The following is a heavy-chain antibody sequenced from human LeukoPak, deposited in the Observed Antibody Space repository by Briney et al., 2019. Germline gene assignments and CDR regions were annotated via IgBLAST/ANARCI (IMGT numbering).Heavy chain of an antibody. CDR3: AKHGEDDSGYYADFFDH. Sequence: PSESLSLTCTVSGGSINTKTHYWACIRQTPGKGLEWIGNVFYNGNTYYHPSLKSRVTISGDTSKNQFSLRLTSVTAADTAVYYCAKHGEDDSGYYADFFDHYGQGTLVTVSS. J-gene: IGHJ4*02. CDR2: VFYNGNT. CDR1: GGSINTKTHY. V-gene: IGHV4-39*01. D-gene: IGHD3-22*01.